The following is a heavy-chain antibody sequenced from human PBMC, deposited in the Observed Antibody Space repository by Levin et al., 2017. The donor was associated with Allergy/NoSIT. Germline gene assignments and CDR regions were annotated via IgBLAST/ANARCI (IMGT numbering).Heavy chain of an antibody. CDR1: GFTFTSHW. Sequence: ASVKVSCAASGFTFTSHWMIWVRQAPGKGLEWVANIDRDGSARNYLDSVKGRFTISRDNAKTTLFLQMDSLRAGDTAVYYCVRDLNWSSFNWGQGTLVTVSS. V-gene: IGHV3-7*01. CDR2: IDRDGSAR. J-gene: IGHJ4*02. CDR3: VRDLNWSSFN.